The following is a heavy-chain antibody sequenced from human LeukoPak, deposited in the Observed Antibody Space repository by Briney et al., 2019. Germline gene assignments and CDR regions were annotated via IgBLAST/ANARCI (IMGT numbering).Heavy chain of an antibody. CDR1: AFTFSHYY. V-gene: IGHV3-11*04. CDR3: ARVRDEYQLSF. J-gene: IGHJ4*02. D-gene: IGHD2-2*01. CDR2: ISSSGSTI. Sequence: PGRSLRLSCAASAFTFSHYYMSWIRQAPGQGPEWVSYISSSGSTIYYADPVKGRCTIARDNAKNSLYMQMKSLRAEDTAVYYCARVRDEYQLSFWGQGTLVTVSS.